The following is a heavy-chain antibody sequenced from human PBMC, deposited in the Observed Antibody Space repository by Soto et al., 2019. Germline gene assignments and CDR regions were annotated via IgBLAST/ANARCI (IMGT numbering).Heavy chain of an antibody. Sequence: EVQLVESGGGLVQPGGSLRLSCAASGFTVSSNYMSWVRQAPGKGLEWVSVIYSGGSTYYADSVKGRFTISRHNSKNTLYLQMNSLRAEDTAVYYCARDLVAAGTWGGGYYGMDVWGQGTTVTVSS. J-gene: IGHJ6*02. CDR1: GFTVSSNY. CDR3: ARDLVAAGTWGGGYYGMDV. D-gene: IGHD6-13*01. CDR2: IYSGGST. V-gene: IGHV3-53*04.